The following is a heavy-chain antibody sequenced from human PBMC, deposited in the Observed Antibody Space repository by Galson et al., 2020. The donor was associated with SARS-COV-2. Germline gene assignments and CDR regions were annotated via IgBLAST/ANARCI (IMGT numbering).Heavy chain of an antibody. D-gene: IGHD5-18*01. CDR3: ARDVGIRGYNYGRLYYGMDV. CDR2: ISTSSSYT. V-gene: IGHV3-21*01. Sequence: NSGGSLRLSCAASGFPFSTYSMNWARLAPGKGLEWVSSISTSSSYTYYVDSVKGRFSIYRDNPRNSLSLQMNSLRAEDTAVYYCARDVGIRGYNYGRLYYGMDVWGQGTTVTISS. J-gene: IGHJ6*02. CDR1: GFPFSTYS.